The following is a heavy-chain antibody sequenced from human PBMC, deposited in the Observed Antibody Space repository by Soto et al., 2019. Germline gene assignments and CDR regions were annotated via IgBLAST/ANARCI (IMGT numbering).Heavy chain of an antibody. CDR3: ARQNRGYSNYLDP. CDR1: GFTFSSYA. D-gene: IGHD4-4*01. CDR2: ISYDGSNK. V-gene: IGHV3-30-3*01. J-gene: IGHJ5*02. Sequence: GGSLRLSCAASGFTFSSYAMHWVRQAPGKGLEWVAVISYDGSNKYYADSVKGRFTISRDNSKNTLYLQMNSLRAEDTAVYYCARQNRGYSNYLDPWGQGTLRTVST.